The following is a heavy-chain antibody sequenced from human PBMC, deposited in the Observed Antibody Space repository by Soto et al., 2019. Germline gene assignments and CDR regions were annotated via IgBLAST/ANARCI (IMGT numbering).Heavy chain of an antibody. CDR3: ASSTTAAEYFQH. Sequence: ASVKVSCKASGGTFSSYAISWVRQAPGQGLEWMGGIIPIFGTANYAQKFQGRVTITADESTSTAYMELSSLRSEDTAVYYCASSTTAAEYFQHWGQGTLVTVSS. J-gene: IGHJ1*01. CDR1: GGTFSSYA. CDR2: IIPIFGTA. D-gene: IGHD4-17*01. V-gene: IGHV1-69*13.